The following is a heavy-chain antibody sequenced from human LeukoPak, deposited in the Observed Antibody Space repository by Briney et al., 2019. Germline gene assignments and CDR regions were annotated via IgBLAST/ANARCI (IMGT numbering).Heavy chain of an antibody. CDR2: IIYSGGST. Sequence: GGSLRLSCAVSGFSYDSFDMNWVRQTPGKGLEWVSSIIYSGGSTHYADSVRGRSTISRDFSKKTLYLHIDSVRAEDTAVYFCATSIAVAGLFDYWGQGTLVTVSS. J-gene: IGHJ4*02. CDR1: GFSYDSFD. V-gene: IGHV3-23*01. CDR3: ATSIAVAGLFDY. D-gene: IGHD6-19*01.